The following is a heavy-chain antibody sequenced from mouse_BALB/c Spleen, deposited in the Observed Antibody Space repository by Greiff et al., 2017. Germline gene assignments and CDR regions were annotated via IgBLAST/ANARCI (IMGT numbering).Heavy chain of an antibody. J-gene: IGHJ2*01. CDR2: IRLKSNNYAT. D-gene: IGHD1-1*01. CDR3: TLYYYGSSYDYFDY. V-gene: IGHV6-6*02. Sequence: EVKVVESGGGLVQPGGSMKLSCVASGFTFSNYWMNWVRQSPEKGLEWVAEIRLKSNNYATHYAESVKGRFTISRDDSKSSVYLQMNNLRAEDTGIYYCTLYYYGSSYDYFDYWGQGTTLTVSS. CDR1: GFTFSNYW.